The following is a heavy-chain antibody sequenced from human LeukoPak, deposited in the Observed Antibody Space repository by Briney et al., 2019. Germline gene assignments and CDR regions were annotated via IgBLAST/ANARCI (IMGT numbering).Heavy chain of an antibody. Sequence: PGGSLSLSCEASGLTFSSYWMSWVRKAPGKGLEWVANIKQDGSEKYYVDSVKGRFTISRDNAKNSLYLQMNSLRAEDTAFYYCAKDIVAAAGIGFDYWGQGTLVTVSS. CDR3: AKDIVAAAGIGFDY. J-gene: IGHJ4*02. V-gene: IGHV3-7*03. D-gene: IGHD6-13*01. CDR2: IKQDGSEK. CDR1: GLTFSSYW.